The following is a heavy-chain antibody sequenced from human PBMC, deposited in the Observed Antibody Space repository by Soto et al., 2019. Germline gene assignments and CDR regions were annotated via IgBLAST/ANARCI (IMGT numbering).Heavy chain of an antibody. CDR2: ISTYNGNT. CDR3: AREYSSSWYYWFDP. Sequence: QVQLVQSGAEVKKPGASVEVSCKASGYIFTNYGISWVRQAPGQGLEWMGWISTYNGNTKYAQKFQGRVTMTTDTFTNTSYMELRSLRSDDTAVYYCAREYSSSWYYWFDPWGQGTLVTVSS. D-gene: IGHD6-13*01. V-gene: IGHV1-18*04. CDR1: GYIFTNYG. J-gene: IGHJ5*02.